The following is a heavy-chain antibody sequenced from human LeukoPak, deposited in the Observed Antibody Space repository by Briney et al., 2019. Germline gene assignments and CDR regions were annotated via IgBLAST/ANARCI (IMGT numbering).Heavy chain of an antibody. Sequence: GGSLRLSCAASGFTFTTYGMHWVRQAPGKGLVWVSRIMSDGRSTYADSVKGRFTISRDTAKNTLYLQMNSLRAEDTAVYYCARVVNEKINSGYYSDYWGQGTLVTVSS. D-gene: IGHD3-22*01. CDR3: ARVVNEKINSGYYSDY. CDR1: GFTFTTYG. J-gene: IGHJ4*02. CDR2: IMSDGRST. V-gene: IGHV3-74*01.